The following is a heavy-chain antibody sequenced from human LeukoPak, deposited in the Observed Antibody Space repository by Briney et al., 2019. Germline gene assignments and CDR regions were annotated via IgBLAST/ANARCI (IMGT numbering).Heavy chain of an antibody. CDR2: TGRTGGTT. V-gene: IGHV3-23*01. J-gene: IGHJ4*02. CDR3: AKDHYGDYGAVDY. D-gene: IGHD4-17*01. CDR1: GFTFDNYA. Sequence: GGSLRLSCAASGFTFDNYAMHWVRQAPGKGLEWVSATGRTGGTTYYADSVKGRFTISRDNSRNTLYLQMNSLRAEDTAVYYCAKDHYGDYGAVDYWGQGTLVTVSS.